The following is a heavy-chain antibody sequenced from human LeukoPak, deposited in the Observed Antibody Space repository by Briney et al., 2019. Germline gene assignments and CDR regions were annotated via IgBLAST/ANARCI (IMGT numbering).Heavy chain of an antibody. J-gene: IGHJ4*02. CDR1: GGSISSYY. CDR2: IYTSGST. Sequence: PSETLSLTCTVSGGSISSYYWSWIRQPAGKGLEWIGRIYTSGSTNYNPSLKSRVTMSVDTSKNQFSLKLSSVAVAATAVYYCVSVYSSSWDSFDYWAQGTLVTVSS. CDR3: VSVYSSSWDSFDY. V-gene: IGHV4-4*07. D-gene: IGHD6-13*01.